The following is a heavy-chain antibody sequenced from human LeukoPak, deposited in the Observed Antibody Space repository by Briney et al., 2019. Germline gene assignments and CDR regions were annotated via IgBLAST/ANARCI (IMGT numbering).Heavy chain of an antibody. Sequence: GASVKVSCKTSGYTFSGFGISWVRQAPGQGLEWVGWISIYHGSTDYSKKFQGRVTMTTDTSTSTVHMDLRGLKADDTAVYYCARDRRVVATISSYFDYWGQGTLVTVSS. CDR1: GYTFSGFG. CDR2: ISIYHGST. D-gene: IGHD5-12*01. J-gene: IGHJ4*02. V-gene: IGHV1-18*01. CDR3: ARDRRVVATISSYFDY.